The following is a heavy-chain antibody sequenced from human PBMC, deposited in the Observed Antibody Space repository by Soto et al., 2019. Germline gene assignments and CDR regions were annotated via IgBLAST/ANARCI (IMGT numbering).Heavy chain of an antibody. D-gene: IGHD3-10*01. CDR1: GYSFTSYW. V-gene: IGHV5-10-1*01. Sequence: GESLKISCQGSGYSFTSYWVTWVRQVPGKGLEWMGRIDPSDFSINYSPSFRGRVIISADRSSNIAHLQWSSLEASDTAIYFCARGVKMTTPQNYFFDSWGQGTQVTVYS. CDR3: ARGVKMTTPQNYFFDS. CDR2: IDPSDFSI. J-gene: IGHJ4*02.